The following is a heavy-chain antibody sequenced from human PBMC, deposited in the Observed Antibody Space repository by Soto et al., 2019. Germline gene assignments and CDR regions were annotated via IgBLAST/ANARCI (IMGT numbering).Heavy chain of an antibody. V-gene: IGHV4-59*08. CDR1: GGSISSYY. CDR3: ARRLVVVAAFDY. J-gene: IGHJ4*02. CDR2: IYYSGST. D-gene: IGHD2-15*01. Sequence: QVQLQESGPGLVKPSETLSLTCTVSGGSISSYYWSWIRQPPGKGLEWIGYIYYSGSTNYNPSLTSRVTISVDTSKNQFSLKLSSVTAADTAVYYCARRLVVVAAFDYWGQGTLVTVSS.